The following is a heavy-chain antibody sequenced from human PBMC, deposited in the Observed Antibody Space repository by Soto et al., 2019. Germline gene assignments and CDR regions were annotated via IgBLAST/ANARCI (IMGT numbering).Heavy chain of an antibody. CDR2: INPNSGGT. J-gene: IGHJ4*02. D-gene: IGHD1-1*01. V-gene: IGHV1-2*02. Sequence: ASVKVSCKASGYTFSDYYIHWVRQAPGQGLECMGWINPNSGGTKYAPKFQGGVTMTRXTXXTXXXMXLXXLRXGATAVYYCAREPATAKPEGVDFWGQGTLVTVSS. CDR3: AREPATAKPEGVDF. CDR1: GYTFSDYY.